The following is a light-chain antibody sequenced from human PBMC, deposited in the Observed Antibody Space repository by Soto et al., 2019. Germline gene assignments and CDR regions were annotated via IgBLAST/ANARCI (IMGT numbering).Light chain of an antibody. CDR3: QQIRSYPFT. CDR2: GAT. V-gene: IGKV1-9*01. J-gene: IGKJ3*01. Sequence: DIQLTQSPSFLSASVGDRIIITCRASQGIDHYLTWFQQIPGKAPKLLIYGATALQSGVPSRFSGSGFGTEFTLTISSLQPEDFATYYCQQIRSYPFTFGPGTTVDIK. CDR1: QGIDHY.